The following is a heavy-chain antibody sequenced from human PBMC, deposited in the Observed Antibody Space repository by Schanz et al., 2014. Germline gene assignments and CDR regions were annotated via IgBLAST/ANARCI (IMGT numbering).Heavy chain of an antibody. D-gene: IGHD3-16*01. Sequence: QVHLMQSGAEAKKPGASVKVSCKAFGYSFTTYFIHWVRLAPGQGFEWMGLISPSGGSTSYAQKCQGRVTMTRDASTGPVLMELSGLTSEDTAVYYCGRGGGAYPQKYGMDVWGQGTTVTVSS. V-gene: IGHV1-46*01. CDR3: GRGGGAYPQKYGMDV. CDR1: GYSFTTYF. CDR2: ISPSGGST. J-gene: IGHJ6*02.